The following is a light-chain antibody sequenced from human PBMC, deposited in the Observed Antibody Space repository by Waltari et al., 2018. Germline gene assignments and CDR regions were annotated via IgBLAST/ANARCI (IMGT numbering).Light chain of an antibody. J-gene: IGKJ4*01. CDR2: AAS. CDR3: QQLNSYPRT. CDR1: QGISSY. Sequence: DIQLTHSPSFLSASVGDRIPITCRASQGISSYLACYQQKPGKAPKLLIYAASTLQSGVPSRFSGSGSGTEFTLTISSLQPEDFATYYCQQLNSYPRTFGGGTKVEIK. V-gene: IGKV1-9*01.